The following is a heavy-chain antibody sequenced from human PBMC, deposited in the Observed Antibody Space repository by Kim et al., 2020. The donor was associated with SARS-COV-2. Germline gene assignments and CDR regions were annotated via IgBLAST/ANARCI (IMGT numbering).Heavy chain of an antibody. CDR1: GFTFSSYG. Sequence: GGSLRLSCAASGFTFSSYGMHWVRQAPGKGLEWVAVISYDGSNKYYADSVKGRFTISRDNSKNTLYLQMNSLRAEDTAVYYCAKTLTEYYDFWSGYYGDGMDVWGQGTTVTVSS. D-gene: IGHD3-3*01. CDR3: AKTLTEYYDFWSGYYGDGMDV. V-gene: IGHV3-30*18. CDR2: ISYDGSNK. J-gene: IGHJ6*02.